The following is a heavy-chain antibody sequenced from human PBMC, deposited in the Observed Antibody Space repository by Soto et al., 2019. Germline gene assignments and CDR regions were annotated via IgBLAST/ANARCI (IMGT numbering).Heavy chain of an antibody. CDR1: GGAISGDD. CDR3: GRVAIRFGEVFFVMDV. V-gene: IGHV4-59*08. J-gene: IGHJ6*02. CDR2: IYYSGST. D-gene: IGHD3-10*01. Sequence: SGTLSLSCPFAGGAISGDDWSWIRQPPGKGMEWIGYIYYSGSTNYNPSLQFRVTISVYTSKNQLSLKLRSVTAAHTAVYYCGRVAIRFGEVFFVMDVWGQGTTV.